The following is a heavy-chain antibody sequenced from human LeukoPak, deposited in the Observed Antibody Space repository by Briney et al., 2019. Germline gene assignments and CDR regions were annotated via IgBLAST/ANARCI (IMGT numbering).Heavy chain of an antibody. J-gene: IGHJ6*03. CDR2: INHSGST. Sequence: SESLSLTCAAYGGTFSGYYWSWLRQPPGQGLEWMGEINHSGSTNNNPSLKRRITISVDTSKTQFSQKLNSVTAADTAEYYCGRLVEMATIYMDVWGKGTTVTVAS. CDR3: GRLVEMATIYMDV. V-gene: IGHV4-34*01. CDR1: GGTFSGYY. D-gene: IGHD5-24*01.